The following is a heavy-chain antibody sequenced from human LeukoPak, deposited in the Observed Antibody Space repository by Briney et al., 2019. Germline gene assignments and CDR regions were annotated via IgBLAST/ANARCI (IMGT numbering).Heavy chain of an antibody. J-gene: IGHJ4*02. CDR1: GFTFRSYA. CDR3: ARGEWYSSGWYAFDY. Sequence: GRSLRLSCAASGFTFRSYAMHWVRQAPGQGLEWVAVISYDGSNKYYADSVKGRFTISRDNSKNTLYLQMNSLRAEDTAVYYCARGEWYSSGWYAFDYWGQGTLVTVSS. V-gene: IGHV3-30*04. D-gene: IGHD6-19*01. CDR2: ISYDGSNK.